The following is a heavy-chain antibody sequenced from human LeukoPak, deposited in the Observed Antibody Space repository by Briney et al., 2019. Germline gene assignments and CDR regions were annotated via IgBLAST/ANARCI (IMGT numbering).Heavy chain of an antibody. J-gene: IGHJ3*02. CDR1: GGSIGGYY. CDR2: IYYTGNT. Sequence: SETLSLTCTVSGGSIGGYYWNWIRQSPEKGLECIGYIYYTGNTDYNPSLKSRVTVSVDTSKNQFSLKLSSVTAADTAVYYCARDRVPREYYHRSLADAFDIWGQGTLVTVSS. V-gene: IGHV4-59*01. CDR3: ARDRVPREYYHRSLADAFDI. D-gene: IGHD2/OR15-2a*01.